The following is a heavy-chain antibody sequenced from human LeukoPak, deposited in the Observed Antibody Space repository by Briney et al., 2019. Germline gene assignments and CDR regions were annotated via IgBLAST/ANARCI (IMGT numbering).Heavy chain of an antibody. D-gene: IGHD2-2*01. CDR1: GFTFSSYG. V-gene: IGHV3-30*18. J-gene: IGHJ4*02. Sequence: GGSLRLSCAAYGFTFSSYGVHWVRQAPGKGLEWVAVISYDGSNKYYADSVKGRFTISRDNSKNTLYLQMNGLRAEDTAVYYCAKACSSTSCYGTFDYWGQGTLVTVSS. CDR2: ISYDGSNK. CDR3: AKACSSTSCYGTFDY.